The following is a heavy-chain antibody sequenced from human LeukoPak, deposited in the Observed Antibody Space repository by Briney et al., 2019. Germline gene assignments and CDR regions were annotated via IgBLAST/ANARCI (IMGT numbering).Heavy chain of an antibody. V-gene: IGHV3-23*01. CDR1: GFTFGNYV. D-gene: IGHD6-13*01. Sequence: GGSLRLSCAASGFTFGNYVMTGVRQAPGRGLEWVSSMSGGGGYIFYADSVKGRFTISRDNSKNTLYLHMSSLRVDDTAIYYCAKSRESSIWYSLGDYWGQGTLVTVSS. J-gene: IGHJ4*02. CDR2: MSGGGGYI. CDR3: AKSRESSIWYSLGDY.